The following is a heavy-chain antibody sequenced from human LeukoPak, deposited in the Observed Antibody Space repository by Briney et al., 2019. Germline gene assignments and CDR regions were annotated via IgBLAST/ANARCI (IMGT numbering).Heavy chain of an antibody. V-gene: IGHV4-34*01. D-gene: IGHD6-6*01. J-gene: IGHJ4*02. CDR2: INHSGST. Sequence: PSETLSLTCAVYGGSFSGYYWSWIRQPPGKGLEWIGEINHSGSTNYNPSLKSRVTISVDTSKNQFSLKLSSVTAADTAVYYCARPARDSSSSFDYWGQGTLVTVSS. CDR1: GGSFSGYY. CDR3: ARPARDSSSSFDY.